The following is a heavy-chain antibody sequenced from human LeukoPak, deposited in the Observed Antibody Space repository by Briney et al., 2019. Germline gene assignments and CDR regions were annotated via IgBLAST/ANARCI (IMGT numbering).Heavy chain of an antibody. V-gene: IGHV4-59*12. CDR2: IYYTGGT. D-gene: IGHD3-22*01. Sequence: SETLSLTCTVSGGSISPFYWNWIRQPPGKGLEWIGYIYYTGGTSYSPSLNSRATISVDTSKNQISLKLNSVTAADTAVYYCARLRHTSGYRIDFWGQGTLVTVSS. CDR3: ARLRHTSGYRIDF. CDR1: GGSISPFY. J-gene: IGHJ4*02.